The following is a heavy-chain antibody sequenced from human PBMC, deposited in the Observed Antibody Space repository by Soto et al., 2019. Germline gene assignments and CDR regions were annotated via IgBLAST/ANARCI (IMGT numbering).Heavy chain of an antibody. CDR2: ISAYNGNT. V-gene: IGHV1-18*01. CDR1: GYTFTSYG. Sequence: QVQLVQSGAEVKKPGASVKVSCKASGYTFTSYGISWVRQAPGQGLEWMGWISAYNGNTNDAQKLQGRVTMTTDTAPNTAYMELMSLRSADTAVYYWARDPPYSSGWYAGFDPWGQGTLVTVSS. J-gene: IGHJ5*02. D-gene: IGHD6-19*01. CDR3: ARDPPYSSGWYAGFDP.